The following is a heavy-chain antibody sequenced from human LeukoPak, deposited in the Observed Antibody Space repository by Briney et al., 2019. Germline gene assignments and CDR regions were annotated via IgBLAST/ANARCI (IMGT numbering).Heavy chain of an antibody. CDR3: ARRSGYSPNWFNP. D-gene: IGHD3-3*01. Sequence: SETLSLTCTVSGGSVSSGNYYWSWIRQPPGKGLEWIGYIYYSGSTNYNPSLKSRVTMSVDTSKNQFSLKLTSVTAADTAVYYCARRSGYSPNWFNPWGQGTLVTVSS. CDR2: IYYSGST. V-gene: IGHV4-61*01. J-gene: IGHJ5*02. CDR1: GGSVSSGNYY.